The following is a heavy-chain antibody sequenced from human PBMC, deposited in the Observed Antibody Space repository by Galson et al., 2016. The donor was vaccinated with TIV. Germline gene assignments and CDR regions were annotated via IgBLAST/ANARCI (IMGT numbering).Heavy chain of an antibody. CDR1: GDRFTTYW. CDR2: IFPSDSDT. J-gene: IGHJ5*02. CDR3: AKFYGSGTYPSWFGP. D-gene: IGHD3-10*01. Sequence: QSGAEVTKPGESLRISCKDSGDRFTTYWIAWLRQMPGKGLQWMGIIFPSDSDTGYSPSFEGQVTISADKSISTVYLQWSSLKASDTARYYCAKFYGSGTYPSWFGPWGQGTLVTVSS. V-gene: IGHV5-51*03.